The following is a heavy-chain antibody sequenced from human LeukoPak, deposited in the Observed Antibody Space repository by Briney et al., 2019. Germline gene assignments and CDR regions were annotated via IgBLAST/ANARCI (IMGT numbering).Heavy chain of an antibody. Sequence: SETLSLTCTVSGGSISSSRYYWGWIRQPPGKGLEWIGSIYYSGSTFYNPSFKSRVTISVDTSKNQFSLKLSSVTAADTAVYYCARHRAGMASAGIIDYWGQGTLVTVSS. CDR3: ARHRAGMASAGIIDY. D-gene: IGHD6-13*01. J-gene: IGHJ4*02. CDR2: IYYSGST. V-gene: IGHV4-39*01. CDR1: GGSISSSRYY.